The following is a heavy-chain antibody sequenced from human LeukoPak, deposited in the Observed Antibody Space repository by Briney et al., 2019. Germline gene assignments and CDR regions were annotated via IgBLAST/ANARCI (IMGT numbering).Heavy chain of an antibody. CDR2: IYHSGST. J-gene: IGHJ4*02. D-gene: IGHD1-1*01. CDR1: GGSISSGDW. CDR3: ARIGNYYFYY. Sequence: PSETLSLTCAVSGGSISSGDWWSWLRQPPGKGLEWIGEIYHSGSTNYNPSLKSRVTISVDKSKNQFSLKLTSVTAADTAVYYCARIGNYYFYYWGQGTLVTVSS. V-gene: IGHV4-4*02.